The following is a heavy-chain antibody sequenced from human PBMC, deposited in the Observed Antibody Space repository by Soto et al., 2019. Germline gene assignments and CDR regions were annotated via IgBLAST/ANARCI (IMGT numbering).Heavy chain of an antibody. J-gene: IGHJ4*02. CDR1: GDSMSSSNW. V-gene: IGHV4-4*02. Sequence: QVQLQESGPGLLKPSGTLSLTCTVSGDSMSSSNWWNWVRQSPGKGLEWIGEAHHSGRTNYNPSFKSRVTTSVDRHQKQDSLKLNSGTATDPALYYSASSEATALDYWGQGTLVTVSS. CDR3: ASSEATALDY. CDR2: AHHSGRT.